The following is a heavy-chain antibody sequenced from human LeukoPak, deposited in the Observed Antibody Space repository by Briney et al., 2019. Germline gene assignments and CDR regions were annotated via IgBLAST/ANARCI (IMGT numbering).Heavy chain of an antibody. V-gene: IGHV4-30-4*01. CDR2: IYYSGST. J-gene: IGHJ4*02. Sequence: SETLSLTCTVSGGSISSGDYYWSWIRQPPGKGLEWIGYIYYSGSTYYNPSLKSRVTISVDTSKNQFSLKLSSVTAADTAVYYCARDRGSYYDSSGYYRSYFDYWGQGTLVTVSS. CDR3: ARDRGSYYDSSGYYRSYFDY. CDR1: GGSISSGDYY. D-gene: IGHD3-22*01.